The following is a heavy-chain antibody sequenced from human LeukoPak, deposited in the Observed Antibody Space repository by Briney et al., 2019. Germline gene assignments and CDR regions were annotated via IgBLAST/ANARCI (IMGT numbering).Heavy chain of an antibody. CDR1: GFTVSSNY. CDR3: ARDGITMVRGVITTTYFDY. CDR2: IYSGGST. J-gene: IGHJ4*02. V-gene: IGHV3-53*01. Sequence: GGSLRLSCAASGFTVSSNYMSWVRQAPGKGLEWDSVIYSGGSTYYADSVKGRFTISRDNSKNTVYLQMNSLRAEDTAVYYCARDGITMVRGVITTTYFDYWGQGTLVTVSS. D-gene: IGHD3-10*01.